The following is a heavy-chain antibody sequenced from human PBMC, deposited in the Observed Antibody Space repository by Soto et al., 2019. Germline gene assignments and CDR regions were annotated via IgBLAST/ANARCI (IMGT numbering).Heavy chain of an antibody. J-gene: IGHJ4*02. V-gene: IGHV3-11*01. CDR3: ARGRGYYDSSGYDY. CDR2: ISGGGGSTI. D-gene: IGHD3-22*01. CDR1: GFTFSDYY. Sequence: PGGSLRLFSFASGFTFSDYYMHWIRQAPGKGLEWVSYISGGGGSTIYYADSVKGRFTISRDNAKKSLYLQMNSLRAEDTAVYYCARGRGYYDSSGYDYWGQGTLVTVSS.